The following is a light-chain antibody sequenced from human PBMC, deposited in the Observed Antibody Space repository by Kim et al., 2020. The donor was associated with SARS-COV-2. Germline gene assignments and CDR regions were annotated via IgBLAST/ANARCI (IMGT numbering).Light chain of an antibody. J-gene: IGLJ3*02. CDR1: SSDVGGYNY. V-gene: IGLV2-11*01. CDR3: CSYAGKYIWV. CDR2: DVS. Sequence: HSALPQPRSVSGSPGQSVTISCTGTSSDVGGYNYVSWYQQHPGKAPKLMIYDVSKRPSGVPDRFSGSKSGNTASLTISGLQGEDEADYYCCSYAGKYIWVFGGGTQLTVL.